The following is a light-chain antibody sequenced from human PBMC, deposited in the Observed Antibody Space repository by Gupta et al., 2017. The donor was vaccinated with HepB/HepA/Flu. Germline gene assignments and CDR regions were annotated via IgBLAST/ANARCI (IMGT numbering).Light chain of an antibody. CDR2: DVT. CDR3: SSYTSSNIYV. J-gene: IGLJ1*01. Sequence: QSALSPPPSASGSPGPSIPISSTGTSSDVGSYNYVSWYQQHPGKAPKLMIYDVTKRPSGVSNRFSGSKSGNTASLTISGLQAEDEADYYCSSYTSSNIYVFGTATKVTVL. V-gene: IGLV2-14*03. CDR1: SSDVGSYNY.